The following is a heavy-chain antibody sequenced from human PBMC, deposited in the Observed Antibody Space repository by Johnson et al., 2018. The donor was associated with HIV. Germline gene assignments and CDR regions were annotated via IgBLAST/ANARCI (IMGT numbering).Heavy chain of an antibody. CDR3: ARYPITPDASAADACDV. J-gene: IGHJ3*01. V-gene: IGHV3-30*02. D-gene: IGHD2-15*01. CDR2: IRYDGSNK. CDR1: GFTFSSYG. Sequence: QMQLVESGGGVVQPGGSLRLSCAASGFTFSSYGMHWVRQAPGKGLEWVAFIRYDGSNKYYADSVKGRFPISRDNSKNTLYLQMNSLRVDDTATYYCARYPITPDASAADACDVWGQGTVVTVSS.